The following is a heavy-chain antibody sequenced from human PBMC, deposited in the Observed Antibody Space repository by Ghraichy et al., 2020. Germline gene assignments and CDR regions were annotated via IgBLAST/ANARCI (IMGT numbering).Heavy chain of an antibody. Sequence: GESLNISCTASGFSVSSNYMTWVRQAPGKGLEWVSVIYSGGSTYYADSVKGRFTISRDISKNTLYLQMNSLRAEDTAVYYCARDVGYCSGGSCSSIWGQGTLVTVSA. CDR3: ARDVGYCSGGSCSSI. D-gene: IGHD2-15*01. V-gene: IGHV3-53*01. CDR1: GFSVSSNY. J-gene: IGHJ4*02. CDR2: IYSGGST.